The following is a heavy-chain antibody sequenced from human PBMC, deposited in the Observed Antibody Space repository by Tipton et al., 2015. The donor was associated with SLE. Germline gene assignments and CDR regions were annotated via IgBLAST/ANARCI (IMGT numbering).Heavy chain of an antibody. J-gene: IGHJ3*02. V-gene: IGHV4-59*01. CDR2: IHYTESA. D-gene: IGHD3-22*01. CDR1: GGSFSGYY. CDR3: ARDLLLTYYYDSSGYQDAFDI. Sequence: TLSLTCAVYGGSFSGYYWSWIRQPPGKGLEWIGYIHYTESANYNPSLKSRVTISVDTSKNQFSLRLRSVTAADTAVYYCARDLLLTYYYDSSGYQDAFDIWGQGTMVTVSS.